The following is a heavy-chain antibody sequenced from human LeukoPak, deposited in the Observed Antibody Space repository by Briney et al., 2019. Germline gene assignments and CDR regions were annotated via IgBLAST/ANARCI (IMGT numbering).Heavy chain of an antibody. Sequence: PGGSLRLSCAASGFTFSSYSMNWVRQAPGTGLEWVSSISSSSSYIYYADSVKGRFTISRDNAKNSLYLQMNSLRAEDTAVYYCARDSKGGSYWFDPWGQGTLVTVSS. J-gene: IGHJ5*02. CDR1: GFTFSSYS. V-gene: IGHV3-21*01. CDR2: ISSSSSYI. CDR3: ARDSKGGSYWFDP. D-gene: IGHD1-26*01.